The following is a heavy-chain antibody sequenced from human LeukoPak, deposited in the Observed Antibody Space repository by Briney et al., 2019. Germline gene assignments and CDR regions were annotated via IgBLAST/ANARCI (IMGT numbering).Heavy chain of an antibody. Sequence: PSETLSLTCTVSGGSISSYYWSWIRQPPGKGLEWIGYIYYSGSTNYNPSLKSRVTISVDTSKNQFSLKLSSVTAADTAVYYCARSMDVVVTAIDYWGQGTLVTVSS. J-gene: IGHJ4*02. V-gene: IGHV4-59*08. CDR2: IYYSGST. CDR1: GGSISSYY. D-gene: IGHD2-21*02. CDR3: ARSMDVVVTAIDY.